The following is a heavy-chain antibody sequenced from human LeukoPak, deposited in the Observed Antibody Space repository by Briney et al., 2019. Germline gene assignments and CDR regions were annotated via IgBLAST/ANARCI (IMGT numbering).Heavy chain of an antibody. J-gene: IGHJ4*02. CDR1: GYTFTGYY. D-gene: IGHD1-26*01. CDR3: ARDRRELLWTPFDY. Sequence: GASVKVSCEASGYTFTGYYMHWVRQAPGQGLEWMGWINPNSGGTNCAQKFQGRVTMTRDTSISTAYMELSRLRSDDTAVYYCARDRRELLWTPFDYWGQGTLVTVSS. CDR2: INPNSGGT. V-gene: IGHV1-2*02.